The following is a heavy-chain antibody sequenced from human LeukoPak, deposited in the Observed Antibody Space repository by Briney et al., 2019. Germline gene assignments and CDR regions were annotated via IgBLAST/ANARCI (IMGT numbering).Heavy chain of an antibody. Sequence: SETLSLTCAVYGGSFSGYYWSWIRQPPGKGLEWIGEINHSGSTNYNPSLKSRVTISVDTSKNQFSLKLSSVTAADTAVYYCASREGTVTTRVFHYFDYWGQGTLVTVSS. CDR3: ASREGTVTTRVFHYFDY. CDR2: INHSGST. D-gene: IGHD4-17*01. V-gene: IGHV4-34*01. CDR1: GGSFSGYY. J-gene: IGHJ4*02.